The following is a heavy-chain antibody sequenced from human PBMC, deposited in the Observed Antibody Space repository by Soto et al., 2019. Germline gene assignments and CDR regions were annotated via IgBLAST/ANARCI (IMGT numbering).Heavy chain of an antibody. CDR1: GGTSSNFI. V-gene: IGHV1-69*06. CDR2: ILPMFGAV. CDR3: ARPKRSGYDRGDCYYHTLDV. D-gene: IGHD2-21*02. Sequence: QVQLVQSGTEVKKSGSSVKVSCKASGGTSSNFIITWVRQVPGQGLEWLGGILPMFGAVKYSQKFQDRLTITACRSTQTAAMERRSLRSEDTAVYYCARPKRSGYDRGDCYYHTLDVWGHGATVTVS. J-gene: IGHJ6*02.